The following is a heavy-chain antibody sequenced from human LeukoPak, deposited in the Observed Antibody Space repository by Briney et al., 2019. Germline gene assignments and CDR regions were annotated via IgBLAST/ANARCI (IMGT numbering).Heavy chain of an antibody. Sequence: GGSLRLFCAASGFTFSRYWMHWVRQAPGKGLMWVSRISPDGSTTLYADSVKGRFTIARDNAKQALFLQMNSLRDEDTAVYYCARDDRVDGSGQYTAFDVWGQGTMVTVSS. J-gene: IGHJ3*01. CDR2: ISPDGSTT. D-gene: IGHD3-22*01. CDR1: GFTFSRYW. CDR3: ARDDRVDGSGQYTAFDV. V-gene: IGHV3-74*03.